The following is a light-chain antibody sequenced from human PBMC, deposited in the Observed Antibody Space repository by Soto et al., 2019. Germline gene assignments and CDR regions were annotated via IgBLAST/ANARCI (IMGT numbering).Light chain of an antibody. V-gene: IGLV4-69*01. CDR3: QTWGAGIHV. CDR2: LNGDGSH. J-gene: IGLJ1*01. CDR1: SGHSSYA. Sequence: QLVLTQSPSASASLGASVKLTCTLSSGHSSYAIAWHQQQPERGPRYLMKLNGDGSHSKGDGIPARFSGSSSGAERYLTISSLQSEDEADYYCQTWGAGIHVFGTGTKLTVL.